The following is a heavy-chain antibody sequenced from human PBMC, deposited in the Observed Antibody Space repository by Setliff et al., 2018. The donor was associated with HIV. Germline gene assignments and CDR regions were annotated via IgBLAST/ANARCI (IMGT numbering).Heavy chain of an antibody. CDR2: IYYRGSA. D-gene: IGHD3-10*01. CDR1: GGSITTTNYY. CDR3: ARARGPPLPVLDF. J-gene: IGHJ4*02. Sequence: SETLSLTCTVSGGSITTTNYYWGWVRQSPGKVLEWIGVIYYRGSAYYNLSLQSRVTLSVDTSKNSFSLHLTTVTAADTAVYFCARARGPPLPVLDFWGPGTLVTVSS. V-gene: IGHV4-39*07.